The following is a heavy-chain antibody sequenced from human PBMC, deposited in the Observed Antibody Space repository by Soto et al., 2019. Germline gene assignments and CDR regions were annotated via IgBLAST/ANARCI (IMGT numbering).Heavy chain of an antibody. V-gene: IGHV4-31*03. CDR2: IYYSGST. D-gene: IGHD3-22*01. CDR1: GGSISSGGYY. J-gene: IGHJ5*02. Sequence: QVQLQESGPGLVKPSQTLSLTCTVSGGSISSGGYYWSWIRQHPGKGLEWIGYIYYSGSTYYNPSLKSRVTISVDTPKNQFSLKLSSVTAADTAVYYCARDSDSSGRTTGWFDPWGQGTLVTVSS. CDR3: ARDSDSSGRTTGWFDP.